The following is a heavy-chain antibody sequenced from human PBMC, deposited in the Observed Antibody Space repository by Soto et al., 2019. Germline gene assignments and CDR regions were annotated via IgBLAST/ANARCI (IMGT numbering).Heavy chain of an antibody. J-gene: IGHJ4*02. CDR3: ARGWGRIFDY. V-gene: IGHV4-34*01. CDR1: GGSFSGYY. Sequence: QVQLQQWGAGLLKPSETLSLTCAVYGGSFSGYYWNWIRQPPGKGLEWIGEINHSGSTNYNPSLKSPVTIPVDTSKNKCTLKLSSVTAADTAVYYCARGWGRIFDYWGQGTLVTVSS. D-gene: IGHD7-27*01. CDR2: INHSGST.